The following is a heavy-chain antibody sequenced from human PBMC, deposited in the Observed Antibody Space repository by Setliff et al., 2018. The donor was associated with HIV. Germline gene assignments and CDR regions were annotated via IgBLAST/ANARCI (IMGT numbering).Heavy chain of an antibody. CDR1: GYTLSNYY. J-gene: IGHJ6*02. D-gene: IGHD5-18*01. V-gene: IGHV1-46*01. CDR2: INPSGEST. Sequence: ASVKVSCKASGYTLSNYYMHWVRQAPGQGLEWMGIINPSGESTTYAQRFQGRVTMTTDTSTSTAYMELSSLRSEDTAVYYCARDPPYSYGYTSYYGMDVWGQGTTVTVSS. CDR3: ARDPPYSYGYTSYYGMDV.